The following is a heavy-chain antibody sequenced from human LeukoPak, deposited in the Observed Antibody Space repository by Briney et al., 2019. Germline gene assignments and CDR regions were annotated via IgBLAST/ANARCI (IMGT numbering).Heavy chain of an antibody. Sequence: SETLSLTCTVSGGSISSYYWSWIRQPPGKGLEWIGYIYTSGSTNYNPSLKSRVTISVDTSKNQFSLKLSSVTAADTAVYYCARRRVGRDNWNWGHYYMDVWGKGATVTVSS. V-gene: IGHV4-4*09. CDR3: ARRRVGRDNWNWGHYYMDV. CDR1: GGSISSYY. CDR2: IYTSGST. J-gene: IGHJ6*03. D-gene: IGHD1-1*01.